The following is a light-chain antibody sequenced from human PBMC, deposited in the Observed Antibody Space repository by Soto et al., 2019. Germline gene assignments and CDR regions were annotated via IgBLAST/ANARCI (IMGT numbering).Light chain of an antibody. CDR2: VGTGGIVG. CDR1: SGYSNYK. CDR3: GADHGSGSDVV. J-gene: IGLJ2*01. V-gene: IGLV9-49*01. Sequence: QSVLTQPPSASASLGASVTLTCTLSSGYSNYKVDWYQQRPGKGPRFVMRVGTGGIVGSKGDGIPDRFSVLGSGLDRYLTIKNIQEEDESDYYCGADHGSGSDVVFGGGTKVTVL.